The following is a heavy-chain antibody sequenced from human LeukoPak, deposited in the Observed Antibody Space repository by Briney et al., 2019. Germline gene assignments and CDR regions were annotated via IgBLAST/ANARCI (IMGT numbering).Heavy chain of an antibody. J-gene: IGHJ6*03. D-gene: IGHD3-10*01. V-gene: IGHV1-18*01. CDR3: ARVTYYYGSGSYWDLYYYYYMDV. Sequence: ASVKVSCKASGYTFTNYGISWVRQAPGQGLEWMGWISAYNGNTNYAQKLQGRVTMTTDTSTSTAYMELRSLRSDDTAVYYCARVTYYYGSGSYWDLYYYYYMDVWGKGTTVTISS. CDR2: ISAYNGNT. CDR1: GYTFTNYG.